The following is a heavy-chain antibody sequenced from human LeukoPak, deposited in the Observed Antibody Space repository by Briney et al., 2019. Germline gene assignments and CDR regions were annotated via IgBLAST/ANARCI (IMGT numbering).Heavy chain of an antibody. Sequence: QPGGSLRLSCAASGLTVSSYSMNWVRQAPGKGLEWVSYISSSSSTIYYADSVKGRFTISRDNAKNSLYLQMNSLRVEDTAVYYCARARASGRSGFDYWGQGTQVTVSS. CDR3: ARARASGRSGFDY. CDR1: GLTVSSYS. V-gene: IGHV3-48*01. J-gene: IGHJ4*02. CDR2: ISSSSSTI. D-gene: IGHD2-15*01.